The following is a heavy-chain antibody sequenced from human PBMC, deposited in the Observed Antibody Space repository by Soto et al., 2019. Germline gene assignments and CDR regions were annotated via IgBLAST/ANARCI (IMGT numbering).Heavy chain of an antibody. CDR2: IYYSGST. Sequence: PSETLSLTCTVSGGSISSYYWSWIRQPPGKGLEWIGYIYYSGSTNYNPSLKSRVTISVDTSKNQFSLKLSSVTAADTAVYYCARAELGSGWYFSYWGQGTLVTVSS. CDR1: GGSISSYY. CDR3: ARAELGSGWYFSY. J-gene: IGHJ4*02. V-gene: IGHV4-59*01. D-gene: IGHD6-19*01.